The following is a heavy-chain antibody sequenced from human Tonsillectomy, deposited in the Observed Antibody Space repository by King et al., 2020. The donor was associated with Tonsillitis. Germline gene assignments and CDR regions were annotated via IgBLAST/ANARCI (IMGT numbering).Heavy chain of an antibody. J-gene: IGHJ4*03. Sequence: VQLVESGGGLVRPGGSLRLACEASGFTLSDAWMSWVRQAPGKGLEWVGRIRNKARGGTIDYAAPVKGRFNISADDTNNNLYLQMDSLKTEDTAVYYCTVVGYNFGFHSLESWGHGTIVTVSS. CDR2: IRNKARGGTI. D-gene: IGHD5-18*01. V-gene: IGHV3-15*01. CDR3: TVVGYNFGFHSLES. CDR1: GFTLSDAW.